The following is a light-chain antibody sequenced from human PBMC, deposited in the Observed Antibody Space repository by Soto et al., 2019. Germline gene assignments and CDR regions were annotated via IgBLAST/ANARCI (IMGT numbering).Light chain of an antibody. CDR3: QQRDIWPPLT. Sequence: VLTQSPATLSLSPGERATLFCKASQSVGIYMGWFQQKPGQAPRVLIYDATNRAGGVPARFSGSGSGTDFTHTISSLEAEDSAVYYCQQRDIWPPLTFGGGNKLEIK. CDR1: QSVGIY. V-gene: IGKV3-11*01. J-gene: IGKJ4*01. CDR2: DAT.